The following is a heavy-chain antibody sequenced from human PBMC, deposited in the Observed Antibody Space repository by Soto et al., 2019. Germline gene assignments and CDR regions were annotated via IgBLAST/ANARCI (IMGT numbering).Heavy chain of an antibody. V-gene: IGHV3-23*01. D-gene: IGHD2-8*02. CDR1: GFTFSSYV. CDR3: AKDKRVSLVLGGWFDP. J-gene: IGHJ5*02. Sequence: EVQLLESGGGLVQPGASLRLSCAASGFTFSSYVMNWVRQAPGKGLECVSGIDYSGDSTYYADSVNGRFTISRDNSKNTLYLQRNTLRAEDPAVYYCAKDKRVSLVLGGWFDPWGLGTLVTFSP. CDR2: IDYSGDST.